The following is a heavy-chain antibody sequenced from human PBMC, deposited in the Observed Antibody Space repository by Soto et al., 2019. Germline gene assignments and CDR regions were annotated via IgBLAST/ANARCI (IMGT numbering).Heavy chain of an antibody. CDR3: AGGDFVVLPAAPYSYYVRAV. D-gene: IGHD2-2*01. V-gene: IGHV1-18*01. CDR1: GYTFTSYG. J-gene: IGHJ6*04. Sequence: ASVKVSCKASGYTFTSYGISWVRQAPGQGLEWMGWISAYNGNTNYAQKLQGRVTMTTDTSTSTAYMELRSLRSDDTAVYYCAGGDFVVLPAAPYSYYVRAVWGKGTTAPLS. CDR2: ISAYNGNT.